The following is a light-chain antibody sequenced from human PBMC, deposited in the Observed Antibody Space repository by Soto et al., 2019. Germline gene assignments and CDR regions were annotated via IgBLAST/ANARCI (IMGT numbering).Light chain of an antibody. CDR3: QQFGTSPLYT. V-gene: IGKV3-20*01. CDR2: GAS. J-gene: IGKJ2*01. Sequence: EIVLTQSPATLSLFPGERATLSCRASQSVGSYFAWYQQRPGQSPRLLIYGASRRASGIPDRFRGSGSGTDFTLTISRLEPEDFAVYYCQQFGTSPLYTFGQGTKLEIK. CDR1: QSVGSY.